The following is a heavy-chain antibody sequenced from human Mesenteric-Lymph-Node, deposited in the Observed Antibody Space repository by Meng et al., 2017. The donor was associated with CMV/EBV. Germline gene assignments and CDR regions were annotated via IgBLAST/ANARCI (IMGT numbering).Heavy chain of an antibody. CDR1: GYSFTGYS. D-gene: IGHD6-13*01. V-gene: IGHV1-2*06. J-gene: IGHJ5*02. Sequence: QVQLVQSGAEVKKPGASVKVACKASGYSFTGYSIHWVRQAPGQGLEWMGRISPNTGDTIYEENFQGRVTMTRDTSINTAYMELSSLTSDDTAVYYCAGGIAAAGSRWFDPWGQGTLVTVSS. CDR3: AGGIAAAGSRWFDP. CDR2: ISPNTGDT.